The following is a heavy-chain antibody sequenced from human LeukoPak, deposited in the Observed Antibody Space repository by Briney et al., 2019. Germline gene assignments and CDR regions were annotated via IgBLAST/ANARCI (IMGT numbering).Heavy chain of an antibody. Sequence: GGSLRLSCAASGFTFSSYAMHWVRQAPGKGLEWVAVISYDGSNKYYADSVKGRFTISRDNSKNTLYLQMNSLRAEDTAVYYCARGGSSSWYRVPFDYWGQGTLVTVSS. D-gene: IGHD6-13*01. CDR2: ISYDGSNK. CDR3: ARGGSSSWYRVPFDY. J-gene: IGHJ4*02. CDR1: GFTFSSYA. V-gene: IGHV3-30-3*01.